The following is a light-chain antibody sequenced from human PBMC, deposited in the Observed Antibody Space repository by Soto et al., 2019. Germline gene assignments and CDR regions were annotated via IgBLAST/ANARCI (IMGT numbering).Light chain of an antibody. Sequence: QAVVTQPPSVSGAPGQRVTISCTGSSSNIGTGYDVHWYQQLPGAAPKLLIFSNNQRPSGVPDRFSGSTSGTSASLAISGLQSEDEADYYCETWDDSLTGVVFGGGTKLTVL. CDR2: SNN. V-gene: IGLV1-40*01. CDR1: SSNIGTGYD. CDR3: ETWDDSLTGVV. J-gene: IGLJ2*01.